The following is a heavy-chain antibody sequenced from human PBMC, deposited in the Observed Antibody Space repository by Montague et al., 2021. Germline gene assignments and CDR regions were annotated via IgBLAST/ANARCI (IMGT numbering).Heavy chain of an antibody. CDR1: RSFINSDYY. J-gene: IGHJ6*03. V-gene: IGHV4-38-2*02. Sequence: SETLSLTCTVSRSFINSDYYWGWIRQPPGKGLEWMGSVSHGGRTYYNPSLKSRVTISVDTSNNHFSLKLSSATAADTAMYYCARERDRYYYMDIWGKGTTITVSS. CDR3: ARERDRYYYMDI. CDR2: VSHGGRT.